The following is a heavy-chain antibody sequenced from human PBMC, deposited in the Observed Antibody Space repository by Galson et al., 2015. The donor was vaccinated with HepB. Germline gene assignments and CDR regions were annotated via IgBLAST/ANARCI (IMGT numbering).Heavy chain of an antibody. V-gene: IGHV1-18*01. D-gene: IGHD2-15*01. J-gene: IGHJ5*02. CDR1: GYTFSRYS. CDR3: ARGALVVAVGATQNNWFDP. CDR2: ISPHNRYT. Sequence: SVKVSCKASGYTFSRYSITWVRQAPGQGLEWVGRISPHNRYTNYAQNFQGRVTMTTDTSTSTAYMELRSLRSDDTAVYYCARGALVVAVGATQNNWFDPWGRGTLVTVSS.